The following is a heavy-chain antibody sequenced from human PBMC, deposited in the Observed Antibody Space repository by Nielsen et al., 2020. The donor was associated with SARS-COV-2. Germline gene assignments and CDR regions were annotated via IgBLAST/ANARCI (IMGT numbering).Heavy chain of an antibody. CDR2: IWYDGSNK. Sequence: GGSLRLSCAASGFTFSSYGMHWVRQAPGKGLEWVAVIWYDGSNKYYADSVKGRFTISRDNSKNTLYLQMNSLRAEDTAVYYCARDGTGVFAVPAPIGDYYFDYWGQGTLVTVSS. D-gene: IGHD2-2*01. CDR3: ARDGTGVFAVPAPIGDYYFDY. V-gene: IGHV3-33*01. J-gene: IGHJ4*02. CDR1: GFTFSSYG.